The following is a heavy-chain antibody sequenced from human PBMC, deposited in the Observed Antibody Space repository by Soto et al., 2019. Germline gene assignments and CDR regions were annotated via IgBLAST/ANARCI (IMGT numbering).Heavy chain of an antibody. J-gene: IGHJ6*02. CDR1: GYSVSSSDYY. Sequence: QLHLQESGPGLVKPSETLSLTCSVSGYSVSSSDYYWAWIRQPPGKGLEWIGSMFYSGLTYYNPSLKSRVALSVDTSKNQFSVRLNSVTAADTAVYYCAALSVSLSGPYGIHVWGQGTTVTVSS. V-gene: IGHV4-39*01. CDR3: AALSVSLSGPYGIHV. CDR2: MFYSGLT. D-gene: IGHD2-15*01.